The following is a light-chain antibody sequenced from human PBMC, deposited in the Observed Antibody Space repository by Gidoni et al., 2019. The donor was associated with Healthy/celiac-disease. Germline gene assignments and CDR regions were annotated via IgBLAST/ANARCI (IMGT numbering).Light chain of an antibody. CDR2: GAS. J-gene: IGKJ5*01. CDR1: PSVSSSY. CDR3: QQYGRSPPIT. Sequence: EIVLTQSPGTLSLSPGERATLSCRASPSVSSSYLAWYQQKPGQAPRLLIYGASSRATGIPDRFSGSGSGTDFTLTISRLEPEDFAVYYCQQYGRSPPITFGQGTRLEIK. V-gene: IGKV3-20*01.